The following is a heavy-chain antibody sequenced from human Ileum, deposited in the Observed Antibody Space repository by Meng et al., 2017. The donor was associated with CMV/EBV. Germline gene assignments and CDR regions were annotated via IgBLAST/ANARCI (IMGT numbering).Heavy chain of an antibody. J-gene: IGHJ4*02. CDR1: GCSISSSSYY. D-gene: IGHD3-22*01. Sequence: GSLRLSCTVSGCSISSSSYYWGWSRQPPGKGLEWIGSIYYSGSTYYNPSLKSRVTISVDTNKNQFSQKLSSVTAADTAVYYCARKEGDYDSSGYYFWGQGTLVTVSS. CDR3: ARKEGDYDSSGYYF. CDR2: IYYSGST. V-gene: IGHV4-39*01.